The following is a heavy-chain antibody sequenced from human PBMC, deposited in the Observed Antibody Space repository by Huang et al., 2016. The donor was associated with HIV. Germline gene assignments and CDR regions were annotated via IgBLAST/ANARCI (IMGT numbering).Heavy chain of an antibody. CDR3: ARERTGTDFDY. V-gene: IGHV1-2*02. CDR1: GYSFTAYY. J-gene: IGHJ4*02. D-gene: IGHD1-1*01. Sequence: QVQLVQSGAEVKTPGASVKVSCKASGYSFTAYYMHWVRQASGQGLEWMGWSNPNSGGTNDAQKCHGRVTMTRDTSISTADMEMRRLKSDDTAVYYCARERTGTDFDYWGQGTLVTVSS. CDR2: SNPNSGGT.